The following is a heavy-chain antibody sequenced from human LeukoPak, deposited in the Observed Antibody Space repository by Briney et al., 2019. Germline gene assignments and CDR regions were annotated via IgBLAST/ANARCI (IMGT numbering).Heavy chain of an antibody. CDR1: GGSISSSNW. Sequence: SETLSLTCAVSGGSISSSNWWSWVRQPPGKGLEWIGEIYHSGSTNYNPSLKSRVTISVDKSKNQFSLKLSSVTAADTAVYYCARGPNERYYGMDVWGQGTTVTVSS. J-gene: IGHJ6*02. CDR2: IYHSGST. V-gene: IGHV4-4*02. CDR3: ARGPNERYYGMDV.